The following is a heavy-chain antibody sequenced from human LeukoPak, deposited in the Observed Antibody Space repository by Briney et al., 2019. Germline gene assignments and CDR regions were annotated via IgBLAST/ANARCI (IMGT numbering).Heavy chain of an antibody. CDR2: IYTSGST. CDR1: GGSISNYY. Sequence: SETLSLTCTVSGGSISNYYWSWIRQPAGKGLEWIGRIYTSGSTNYNPSLKSRVTMSVDTSKNQFSLKLSSETAADTAVYYCARVSLVRGAPDYYFDYWGQGTLVTVSS. V-gene: IGHV4-4*07. D-gene: IGHD3-10*01. J-gene: IGHJ4*02. CDR3: ARVSLVRGAPDYYFDY.